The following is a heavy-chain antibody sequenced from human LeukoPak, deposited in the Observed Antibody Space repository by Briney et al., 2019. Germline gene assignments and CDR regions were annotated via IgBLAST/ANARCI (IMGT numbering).Heavy chain of an antibody. Sequence: GGSLRLSCAASGFTFSSYAMHWVRQAPGKGLEWVSAISGSGDSTYYGDSVKGRFTISRDNSKDTLYLQMNSLRAEDTAVYYCAKTRPLDSSSWSHGDYWGQGTLVTVSS. V-gene: IGHV3-23*01. CDR2: ISGSGDST. CDR1: GFTFSSYA. CDR3: AKTRPLDSSSWSHGDY. D-gene: IGHD6-13*01. J-gene: IGHJ4*02.